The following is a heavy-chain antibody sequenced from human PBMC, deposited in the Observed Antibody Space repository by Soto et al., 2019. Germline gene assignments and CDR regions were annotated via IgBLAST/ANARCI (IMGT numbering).Heavy chain of an antibody. CDR3: ARRGLMVRGVPYFDY. CDR1: GFTFSSYW. CDR2: IKQDGSEK. Sequence: GGSLRLSCAASGFTFSSYWMSWVRQAPGKGLEWVANIKQDGSEKYYVDSVKGRFTISRDNAKNSLYLQMNSLRAEDTAVYYCARRGLMVRGVPYFDYWGQGTLVTVSS. D-gene: IGHD3-10*01. J-gene: IGHJ4*02. V-gene: IGHV3-7*01.